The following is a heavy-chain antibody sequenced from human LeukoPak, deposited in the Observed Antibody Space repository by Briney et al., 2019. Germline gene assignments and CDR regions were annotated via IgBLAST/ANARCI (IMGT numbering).Heavy chain of an antibody. CDR2: IKQDGGQK. J-gene: IGHJ4*02. CDR1: GFTFTNYW. D-gene: IGHD6-6*01. CDR3: ARIGYSSSSLDY. V-gene: IGHV3-7*05. Sequence: GGSLRLSCAASGFTFTNYWMSWVRQAPGEGLEWVANIKQDGGQKYYMDPVKGRFTISRDNAKNSVYLQMNSLSLEDTAVYFCARIGYSSSSLDYWGQGTLVTVSS.